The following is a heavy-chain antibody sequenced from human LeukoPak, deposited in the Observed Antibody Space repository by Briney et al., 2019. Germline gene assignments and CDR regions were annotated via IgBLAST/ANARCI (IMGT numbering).Heavy chain of an antibody. Sequence: AGSLRLSCAASGFTFSSYVMSWVRQAPGKGLEWVSSISTTGGNSYFADSVRGRFTISRDNSKNTVYLQMSSLRADDTALYYCAKGLTDAFDIWGQGTMVTVSS. J-gene: IGHJ3*02. CDR1: GFTFSSYV. D-gene: IGHD3-16*01. CDR2: ISTTGGNS. V-gene: IGHV3-23*01. CDR3: AKGLTDAFDI.